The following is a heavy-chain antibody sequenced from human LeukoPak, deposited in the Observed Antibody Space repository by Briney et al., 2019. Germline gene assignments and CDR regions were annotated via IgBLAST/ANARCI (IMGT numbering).Heavy chain of an antibody. J-gene: IGHJ4*02. Sequence: GGSLRLSCAASGFTFSSYAMSWVRQAPGKGLEWVSGISGSGGSTYYADSVKGRFTISRDNSKNTLHLQMSSLRVEDTASYYCATRGITATEYIEHWGQGTLVTVSS. D-gene: IGHD1-20*01. CDR2: ISGSGGST. CDR1: GFTFSSYA. CDR3: ATRGITATEYIEH. V-gene: IGHV3-23*01.